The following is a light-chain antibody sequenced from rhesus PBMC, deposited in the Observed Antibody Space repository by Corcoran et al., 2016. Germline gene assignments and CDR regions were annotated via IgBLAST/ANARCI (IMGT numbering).Light chain of an antibody. V-gene: IGKV1-33*01. J-gene: IGKJ4*01. CDR1: QDISNA. Sequence: DIQMSQSPSSLSASVGDKVTISCRASQDISNALAWYQQKPGKAPKPLIYATSNLESGVPSRFSGSRSGTDFTLTISSLQPEEFATYYCQQGYNSPLTFGGGTKVEIK. CDR3: QQGYNSPLT. CDR2: ATS.